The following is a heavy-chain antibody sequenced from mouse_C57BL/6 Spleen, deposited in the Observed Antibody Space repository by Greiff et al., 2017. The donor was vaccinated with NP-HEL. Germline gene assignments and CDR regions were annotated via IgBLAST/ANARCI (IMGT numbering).Heavy chain of an antibody. CDR2: ISSGGSYT. CDR1: GFTFSSYG. Sequence: EVKLVESGGDLVKPGGSLKLSCAASGFTFSSYGMSWVRQTPDKRLELVATISSGGSYTYYPDSVKGRFTISRDNAKNTLYLQMSSLKSEDTAMYYCARQGITTVVAHFDYWGQGTTLTVSS. CDR3: ARQGITTVVAHFDY. D-gene: IGHD1-1*01. J-gene: IGHJ2*01. V-gene: IGHV5-6*01.